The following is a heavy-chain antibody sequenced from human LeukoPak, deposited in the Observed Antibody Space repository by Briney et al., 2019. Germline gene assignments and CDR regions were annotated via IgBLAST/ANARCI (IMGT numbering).Heavy chain of an antibody. J-gene: IGHJ4*02. CDR1: GFTFSSYD. Sequence: LTGGSLRLSCVDSGFTFSSYDMSWVRQIPGKGLEWVSAISASGGSTYYADSVKGRFTISRDNSKSTLYLQMNSLRPEDTAVYYCAREVDWAFDYWGQGTLVTVSS. V-gene: IGHV3-23*01. CDR2: ISASGGST. D-gene: IGHD3-9*01. CDR3: AREVDWAFDY.